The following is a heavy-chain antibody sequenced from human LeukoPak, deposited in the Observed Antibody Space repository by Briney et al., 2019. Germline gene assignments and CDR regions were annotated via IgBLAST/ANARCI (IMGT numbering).Heavy chain of an antibody. V-gene: IGHV3-53*01. Sequence: GSLRLSCAASGFTVSSNDMSWVRQAPGKGLGWVSVIYSGGRTFYADSVKGRFTISRDNSKNTLYLQMNSLRAEDTAVYYCVIYDSSGYNYWGQGTLVTVSS. CDR2: IYSGGRT. CDR3: VIYDSSGYNY. J-gene: IGHJ4*02. D-gene: IGHD3-22*01. CDR1: GFTVSSND.